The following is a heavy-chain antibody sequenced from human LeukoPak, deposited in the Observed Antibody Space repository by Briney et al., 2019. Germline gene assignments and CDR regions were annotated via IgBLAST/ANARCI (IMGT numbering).Heavy chain of an antibody. CDR1: GFTFSTYS. Sequence: PGGSLRLSCAASGFTFSTYSMNWVRQAPGKGLEWVSYVSSSGNTIYDADFVKGRFTISRDNARNSLYLQMNSLRDDDTAVYYCAKLHQLRYFDWLGCYWGQGTLVTVSS. D-gene: IGHD3-9*01. J-gene: IGHJ4*02. V-gene: IGHV3-48*02. CDR2: VSSSGNTI. CDR3: AKLHQLRYFDWLGCY.